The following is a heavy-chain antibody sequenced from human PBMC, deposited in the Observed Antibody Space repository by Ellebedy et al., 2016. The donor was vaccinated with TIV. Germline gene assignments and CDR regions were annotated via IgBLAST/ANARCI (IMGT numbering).Heavy chain of an antibody. J-gene: IGHJ6*02. V-gene: IGHV1-69*13. Sequence: ASVKVSCXASGDTFSSYAISWVRQAPGQGLEWMGGIIPIFGTSNYAQKFQGRVTITADESTSTAYMELSSLKSEDTAVYYCARGAAVATIRLYYYYGMDVWGQGTTVTVSS. D-gene: IGHD5-12*01. CDR3: ARGAAVATIRLYYYYGMDV. CDR1: GDTFSSYA. CDR2: IIPIFGTS.